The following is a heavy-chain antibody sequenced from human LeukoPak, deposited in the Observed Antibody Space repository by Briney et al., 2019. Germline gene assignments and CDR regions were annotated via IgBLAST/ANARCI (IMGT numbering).Heavy chain of an antibody. Sequence: GGSLKLSCAASGFTFSGSTMHWVRQASGKGLEWIGRIRSKVSSYATAYAASVKGRFTISRDDAKNTAYLQMDSLKTEDTAVYYCTSPQADSGATYFRHWGQGTLVTVS. CDR3: TSPQADSGATYFRH. J-gene: IGHJ1*01. CDR1: GFTFSGST. D-gene: IGHD6-19*01. CDR2: IRSKVSSYAT. V-gene: IGHV3-73*01.